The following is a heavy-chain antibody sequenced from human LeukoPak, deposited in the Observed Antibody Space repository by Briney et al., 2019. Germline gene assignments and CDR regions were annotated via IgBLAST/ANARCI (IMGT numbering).Heavy chain of an antibody. J-gene: IGHJ4*02. CDR2: ISSSSSYI. V-gene: IGHV3-21*01. Sequence: GGSLRLSCAASGFTFSSYSMNWVRQAPGKGLEWVSSISSSSSYIYYADSVKGRFTTSRDNAKNSLYLQMNSLRAEDTAVYYCARTGYAIWEYSSSSWFDYWGQGTLVTVSS. CDR3: ARTGYAIWEYSSSSWFDY. CDR1: GFTFSSYS. D-gene: IGHD6-6*01.